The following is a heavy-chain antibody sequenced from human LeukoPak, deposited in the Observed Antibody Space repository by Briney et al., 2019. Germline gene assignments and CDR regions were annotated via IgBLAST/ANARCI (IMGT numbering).Heavy chain of an antibody. D-gene: IGHD3-9*01. CDR3: TRPYYDVLTGYSDY. CDR1: GFTFSSYE. Sequence: GGSLRLSCAASGFTFSSYEMNWVRQAPGKGLEWVSYISSSGSTIYYADSVKGRFTISRDNAKNSLYLQMNSLKTEDTAVYYCTRPYYDVLTGYSDYWGQGTLVTVSS. J-gene: IGHJ4*02. V-gene: IGHV3-48*03. CDR2: ISSSGSTI.